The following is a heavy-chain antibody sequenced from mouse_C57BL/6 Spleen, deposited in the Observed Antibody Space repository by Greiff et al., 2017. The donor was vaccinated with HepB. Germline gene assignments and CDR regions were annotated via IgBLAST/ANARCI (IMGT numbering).Heavy chain of an antibody. CDR1: GYTFTSYW. D-gene: IGHD1-1*01. CDR3: ARRPYYYGSLYYFDY. J-gene: IGHJ2*01. Sequence: QVQLQQPGAELVKPGASVKMSCKASGYTFTSYWITWVKQRPGQGLEWIGDIYPGSGSTNYNEKFKSKATLTVDTSSSTAYMQLSSLTSEDSAVYYCARRPYYYGSLYYFDYWGQGTTLTVSS. CDR2: IYPGSGST. V-gene: IGHV1-55*01.